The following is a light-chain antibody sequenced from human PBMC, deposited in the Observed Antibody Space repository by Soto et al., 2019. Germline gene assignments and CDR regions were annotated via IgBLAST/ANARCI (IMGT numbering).Light chain of an antibody. CDR1: SSNIGSHF. J-gene: IGLJ2*01. V-gene: IGLV1-51*02. Sequence: QPVLTQPPSVSAAPGQKVTISCSGSSSNIGSHFVTWYQHLPGTAPKLLIFENNKRPSGIPDRFSGSKSGTSATLGITGLQTGDEADYYCGTWDNSLSAGVFGGGTQLTVL. CDR3: GTWDNSLSAGV. CDR2: ENN.